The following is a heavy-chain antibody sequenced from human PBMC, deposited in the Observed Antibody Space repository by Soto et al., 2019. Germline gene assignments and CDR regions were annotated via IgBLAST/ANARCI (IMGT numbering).Heavy chain of an antibody. CDR3: ARSSGDDFFYYGMDV. J-gene: IGHJ6*02. V-gene: IGHV4-59*10. CDR2: VYARGAT. CDR1: GASITSYY. Sequence: TLSLTCSVSGASITSYYWSWIRQSAGEGLQWIGRVYARGATNYNPSLKSRVTISGDTSKNQFSLKLTSVTAADTAVYYCARSSGDDFFYYGMDVWGHGTTVTVSS. D-gene: IGHD4-17*01.